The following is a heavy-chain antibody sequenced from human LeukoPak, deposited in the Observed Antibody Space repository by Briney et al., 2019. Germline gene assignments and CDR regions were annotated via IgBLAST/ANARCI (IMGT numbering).Heavy chain of an antibody. Sequence: GPLRLSCAASGFTVSSNYMSWVRQAPGKGLEWVSVIYSGGSTYYADSVKGRFTISRDNSKNTLYLQMNSLRAEDTAVYYCARLGSGSSWPLSYWGQGTLVTVSS. D-gene: IGHD6-13*01. CDR3: ARLGSGSSWPLSY. J-gene: IGHJ4*02. CDR2: IYSGGST. CDR1: GFTVSSNY. V-gene: IGHV3-66*04.